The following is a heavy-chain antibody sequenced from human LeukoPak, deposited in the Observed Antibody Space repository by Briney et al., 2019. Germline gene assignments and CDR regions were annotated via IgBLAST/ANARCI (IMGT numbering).Heavy chain of an antibody. CDR2: IYTSGST. Sequence: SETLSLTCTVSGGSISSYYWSWIRQPAGKGLEWIGRIYTSGSTNYNPSLKSRVTMSVDTSKDQFSLKLSSVTAADTAVYYCARDARALNYFDYWGQGTLVTVSS. D-gene: IGHD2-15*01. CDR1: GGSISSYY. CDR3: ARDARALNYFDY. J-gene: IGHJ4*02. V-gene: IGHV4-4*07.